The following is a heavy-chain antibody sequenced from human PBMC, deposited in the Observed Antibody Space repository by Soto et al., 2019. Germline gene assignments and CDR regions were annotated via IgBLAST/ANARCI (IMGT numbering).Heavy chain of an antibody. D-gene: IGHD3-10*01. CDR3: ARVYYYGSGSSYYGMDV. Sequence: QVQLVQSGAQVKKPGSSVKVSCKSSGHTFSSSAISWVRQAPGQGLECTGGRIPISGTANYAQKFQGRVTITAEKSTSTAYRELRSLRSEDTAVYYCARVYYYGSGSSYYGMDVWGQGTTVTVSS. V-gene: IGHV1-69*06. CDR1: GHTFSSSA. J-gene: IGHJ6*02. CDR2: RIPISGTA.